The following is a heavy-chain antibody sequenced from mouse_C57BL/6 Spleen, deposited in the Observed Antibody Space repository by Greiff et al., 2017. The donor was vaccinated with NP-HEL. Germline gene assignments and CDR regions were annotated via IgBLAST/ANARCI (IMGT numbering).Heavy chain of an antibody. J-gene: IGHJ3*01. CDR3: APAPLYYRGFAY. CDR2: INPSSGYT. V-gene: IGHV1-7*01. D-gene: IGHD2-14*01. Sequence: QVHVKQSGAELAKPGASVKLSCKASGYTFTSYWMHWVKQRPGQGLEWIGYINPSSGYTKYNQKFKDKATLTADKSSSTAYMQLSSLTYEDSAVYYCAPAPLYYRGFAYWGQGTLVTVSA. CDR1: GYTFTSYW.